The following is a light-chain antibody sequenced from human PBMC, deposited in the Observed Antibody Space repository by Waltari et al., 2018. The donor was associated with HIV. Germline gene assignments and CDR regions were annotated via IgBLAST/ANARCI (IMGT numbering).Light chain of an antibody. CDR3: LLSYSGARV. CDR1: TAAVTRGQS. V-gene: IGLV7-46*01. Sequence: QAVVTQEPSLPVSPGGTVTLTGGSSTAAVTRGQSTYWFQQKPGPAPRTLIYDTSNKQSWTPDRFSGSLLGGKAALTLSGAQPEDEAEYYCLLSYSGARVFGGGTKVTVL. CDR2: DTS. J-gene: IGLJ2*01.